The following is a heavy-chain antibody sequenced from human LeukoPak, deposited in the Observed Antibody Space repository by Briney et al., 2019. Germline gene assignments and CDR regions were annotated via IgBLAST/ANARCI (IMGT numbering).Heavy chain of an antibody. CDR2: IYTSGST. J-gene: IGHJ6*03. D-gene: IGHD3-3*01. CDR3: ARVSFWSGTERNYYYYMDV. Sequence: KSSETLPLTCTVSGGSISSYYWSWIRQPAGKGLEWIGRIYTSGSTNYNPSLKSRVTMSVDTSKNQFSLKLSSVTAADTAVYYCARVSFWSGTERNYYYYMDVWGKGTTVTVSS. V-gene: IGHV4-4*07. CDR1: GGSISSYY.